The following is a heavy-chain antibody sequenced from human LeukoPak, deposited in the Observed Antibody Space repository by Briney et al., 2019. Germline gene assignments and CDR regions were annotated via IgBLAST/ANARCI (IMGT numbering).Heavy chain of an antibody. D-gene: IGHD4-17*01. CDR3: ARRGDYGDAFDY. V-gene: IGHV3-7*01. J-gene: IGHJ4*02. CDR2: IEPDGSRK. CDR1: GFTFSIYW. Sequence: GGSLRLSCAASGFTFSIYWMTWVRQAPGKGLEWVANIEPDGSRKYYVDSVQGRFTISRDNTKNSLFLQMNSLRAGDTAVYYCARRGDYGDAFDYWGQGTLVTVSS.